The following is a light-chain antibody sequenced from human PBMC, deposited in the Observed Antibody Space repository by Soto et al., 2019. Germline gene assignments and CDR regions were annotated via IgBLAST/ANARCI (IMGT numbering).Light chain of an antibody. J-gene: IGKJ1*01. CDR2: ATS. CDR3: QHASYPPWP. V-gene: IGKV1-16*01. CDR1: HGISTY. Sequence: GDRVTITCRASHGISTYLAWFQQKPGTAPKRLIYATSSLQSGVPSRFSGSGSGTDFTLTINILQAEVAAPYCCQHASYPPWPFGQGTK.